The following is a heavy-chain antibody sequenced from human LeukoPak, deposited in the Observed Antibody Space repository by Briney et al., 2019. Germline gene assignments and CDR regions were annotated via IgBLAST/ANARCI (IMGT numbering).Heavy chain of an antibody. D-gene: IGHD5-18*01. Sequence: GGSLRLSCAASGFTFSSYSMNWVRQAPGKGLEWVSSISSSSSYIYYADSVKGRFTISRDNAKNSLYLQMNSLRAEDTAVYYCAREGRGYSYGYYWYFDLWGRGTLVTVSS. J-gene: IGHJ2*01. CDR3: AREGRGYSYGYYWYFDL. CDR1: GFTFSSYS. CDR2: ISSSSSYI. V-gene: IGHV3-21*01.